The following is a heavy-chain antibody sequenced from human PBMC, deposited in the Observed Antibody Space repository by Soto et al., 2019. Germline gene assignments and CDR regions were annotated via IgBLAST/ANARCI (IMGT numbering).Heavy chain of an antibody. J-gene: IGHJ6*02. CDR1: GYSLRGNY. CDR2: INPNSSGT. V-gene: IGHV1-2*02. CDR3: TTDLIVGGPDNYAIDV. D-gene: IGHD3-22*01. Sequence: GASVKVSCKASGYSLRGNYIHWVRQTPGQGLEWMGWINPNSSGTVYAQKFQGRVTTTRDTSLTTVYMQMNRLTSDDSTVYYCTTDLIVGGPDNYAIDVWGQGTTVTVSS.